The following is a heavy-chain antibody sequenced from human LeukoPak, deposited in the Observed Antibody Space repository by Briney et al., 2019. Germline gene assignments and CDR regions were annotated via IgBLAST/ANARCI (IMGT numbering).Heavy chain of an antibody. V-gene: IGHV3-23*01. CDR2: ILGSGSGGST. Sequence: GGSLRLSCAASGFTFSSYAMSWVRQAPGKGLEWVSTILGSGSGGSTYYADSVKGRFTISRDNSKNTLYLQMNSLRAEDTAVYYCAKVYWCSSTSCPRNGEQLVDYWGQGTLVAVSS. CDR1: GFTFSSYA. J-gene: IGHJ4*02. CDR3: AKVYWCSSTSCPRNGEQLVDY. D-gene: IGHD2-2*01.